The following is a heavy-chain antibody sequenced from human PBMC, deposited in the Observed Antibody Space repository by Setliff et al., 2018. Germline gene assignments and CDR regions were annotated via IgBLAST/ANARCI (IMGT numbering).Heavy chain of an antibody. CDR3: ARESDYYGSGNFYVADH. D-gene: IGHD3-10*01. J-gene: IGHJ4*02. V-gene: IGHV1-2*04. CDR2: INPNSGGT. Sequence: GASVKVSCKASGYTFTGYYMHWVRQAPGQGLEWMGWINPNSGGTNYAQKFQGWVTMTRDTSISTAYMELSRLRSDDTAVYYCARESDYYGSGNFYVADHWGQGTLVTVSS. CDR1: GYTFTGYY.